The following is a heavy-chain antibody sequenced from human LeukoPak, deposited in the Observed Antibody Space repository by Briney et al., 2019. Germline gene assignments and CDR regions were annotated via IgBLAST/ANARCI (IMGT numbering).Heavy chain of an antibody. D-gene: IGHD5-18*01. J-gene: IGHJ3*02. Sequence: SVKVSCKASGGTFSSYAISWVRQAPGQGLEWMGRIIPILGIANYAQKFQGRVTITADKSTSTAYMELSSLRSEDTAVYYCARDGYTTAYAFGIWGQGTMVTVSS. CDR1: GGTFSSYA. CDR3: ARDGYTTAYAFGI. V-gene: IGHV1-69*04. CDR2: IIPILGIA.